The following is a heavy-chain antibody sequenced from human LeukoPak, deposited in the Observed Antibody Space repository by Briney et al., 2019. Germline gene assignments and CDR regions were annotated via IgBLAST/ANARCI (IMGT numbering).Heavy chain of an antibody. CDR3: ARHGRRMVRGNYYFDY. V-gene: IGHV4-39*01. D-gene: IGHD3-10*01. CDR2: IYYSGST. Sequence: SETLSLTCTVSGGSISRSSYYWGWIRQPPGKGLEWIGSIYYSGSTYYNPSLKSRVTISLDTSKNQFSLKLSSVTAADTAVYYCARHGRRMVRGNYYFDYWGQGTLVTVSS. CDR1: GGSISRSSYY. J-gene: IGHJ4*02.